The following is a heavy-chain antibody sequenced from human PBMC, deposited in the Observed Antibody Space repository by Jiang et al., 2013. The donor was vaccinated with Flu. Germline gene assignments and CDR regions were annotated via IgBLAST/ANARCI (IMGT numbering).Heavy chain of an antibody. D-gene: IGHD3-10*01. V-gene: IGHV5-51*01. CDR1: GYSFPTYW. CDR2: IFPGDSDT. J-gene: IGHJ3*02. CDR3: ARHRRSYYSHDAFDI. Sequence: GAEVKKPGESLKISCKASGYSFPTYWIAWVRQMPGKGLEWMGIIFPGDSDTRYSPSFQGQVTISADKSISTAYLQWSSLKASDTAMYYCARHRRSYYSHDAFDIWGQGTVVTVSS.